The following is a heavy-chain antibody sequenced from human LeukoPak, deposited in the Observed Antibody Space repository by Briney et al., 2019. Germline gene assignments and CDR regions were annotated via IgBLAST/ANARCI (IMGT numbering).Heavy chain of an antibody. J-gene: IGHJ4*02. V-gene: IGHV4-31*03. CDR1: GGSISSGGYY. D-gene: IGHD5-18*01. Sequence: SETLSLTCTVSGGSISSGGYYWSWIRQHPGKGLEWIGYIYYSGSTYYNPSLKSRVTISLDTPKNQFSLKLSSVTAADTAVYYCARSLNADTAMAAYFDYWGQGTLVTVSS. CDR2: IYYSGST. CDR3: ARSLNADTAMAAYFDY.